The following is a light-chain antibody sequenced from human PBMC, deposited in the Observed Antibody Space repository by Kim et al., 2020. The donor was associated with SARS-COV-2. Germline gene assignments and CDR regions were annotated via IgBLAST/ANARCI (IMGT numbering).Light chain of an antibody. V-gene: IGLV1-47*01. CDR1: SPNIGSNY. CDR2: RNN. Sequence: GQRVTISCSGSSPNIGSNYVYWYQQLPGTAPKLLIYRNNQRASGVPDRFSGSKSGTSASLAISGLRSEDEADYYCAAWDDSLSGYVFGTGTKVTVL. CDR3: AAWDDSLSGYV. J-gene: IGLJ1*01.